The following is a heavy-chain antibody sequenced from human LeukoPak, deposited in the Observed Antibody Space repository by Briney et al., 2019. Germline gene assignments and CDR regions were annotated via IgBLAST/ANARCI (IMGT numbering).Heavy chain of an antibody. CDR3: ARAGTGTRSFDS. CDR1: GYTFTTYD. Sequence: ASVKVSCKTSGYTFTTYDINWVRQAPGQGLEWMGRISAYNGYTNYGQNLQGRVTMTTDTSTNTAYMELRSLRSDDTAVYYCARAGTGTRSFDSWGQGTLVTVSS. V-gene: IGHV1-18*01. D-gene: IGHD1/OR15-1a*01. CDR2: ISAYNGYT. J-gene: IGHJ4*02.